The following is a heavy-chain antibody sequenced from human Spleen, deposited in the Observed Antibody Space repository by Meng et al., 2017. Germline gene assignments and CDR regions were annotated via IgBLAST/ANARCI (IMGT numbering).Heavy chain of an antibody. J-gene: IGHJ5*02. CDR2: IYYSGGT. CDR3: ARTGLVDTASFDP. Sequence: GSLRLSCTVSGGSISSSSYYWGWLRQPPGKGLEWIGSIYYSGGTYYNPSLKSRVTISVDTSKNQFSLKLSSVTAADTAVYYCARTGLVDTASFDPWGQGTLVTVSS. CDR1: GGSISSSSYY. D-gene: IGHD5-18*01. V-gene: IGHV4-39*07.